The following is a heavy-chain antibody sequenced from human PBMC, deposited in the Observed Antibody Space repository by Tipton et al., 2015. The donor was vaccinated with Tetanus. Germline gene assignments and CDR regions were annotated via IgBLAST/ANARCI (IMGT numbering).Heavy chain of an antibody. CDR3: ARVKGTYIPYGLDV. CDR2: IYDSGST. Sequence: TLSLTCAVSGGSISSGDYSWSWIRQPPGKGLEWIGYIYDSGSTYYNPSLKSRVTISEDRSKNQISLRLRSVTAADTAVYYCARVKGTYIPYGLDVWGQGTTVTVAS. CDR1: GGSISSGDYS. D-gene: IGHD3-10*01. J-gene: IGHJ6*02. V-gene: IGHV4-30-2*01.